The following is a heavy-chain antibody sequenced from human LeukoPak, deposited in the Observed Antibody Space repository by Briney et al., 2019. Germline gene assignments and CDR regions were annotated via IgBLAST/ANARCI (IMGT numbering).Heavy chain of an antibody. CDR1: GYTFTGYY. V-gene: IGHV1-2*02. CDR2: INPNSGGT. Sequence: ASVKVSCKASGYTFTGYYMHWVRQAPGQGLEWMGWINPNSGGTNYAQKFQGRVTMTRDTSISTAYMEPSRLRSDDTAVYYCARDYYSGYRNWFDPWGQGTLVTVSS. J-gene: IGHJ5*02. CDR3: ARDYYSGYRNWFDP. D-gene: IGHD2/OR15-2a*01.